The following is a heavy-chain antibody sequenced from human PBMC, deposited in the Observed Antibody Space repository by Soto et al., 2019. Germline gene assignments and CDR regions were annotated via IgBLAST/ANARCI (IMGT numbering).Heavy chain of an antibody. Sequence: GGSLRLSCTASGFTFGDYAMSWFRQAPGKGLEWVGFIRSKAYGGTTEYAASVQGRFTITRDDSKSIAYQQMNSLKTEDTAVYYCTTDARGDYDTFDTLGYWGQGTLVTVSS. D-gene: IGHD3-16*01. V-gene: IGHV3-49*03. CDR2: IRSKAYGGTT. CDR3: TTDARGDYDTFDTLGY. CDR1: GFTFGDYA. J-gene: IGHJ4*02.